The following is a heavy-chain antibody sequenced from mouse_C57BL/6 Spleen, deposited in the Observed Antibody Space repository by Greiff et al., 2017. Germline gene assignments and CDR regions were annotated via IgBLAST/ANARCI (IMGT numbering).Heavy chain of an antibody. V-gene: IGHV1-72*01. CDR2: IDTNSGGT. CDR3: ARGYYGSSRYYYAMDY. J-gene: IGHJ4*01. D-gene: IGHD1-1*01. Sequence: QVHVKQPGAELVKPGASVKLSCKASGYTFTSYWMDWVKQRPGRGLEWIGRIDTNSGGTKYNEKFKSKATLTVDKPSSTAYMQLSSLTSEDSAVYYCARGYYGSSRYYYAMDYWGQGTSVTVSS. CDR1: GYTFTSYW.